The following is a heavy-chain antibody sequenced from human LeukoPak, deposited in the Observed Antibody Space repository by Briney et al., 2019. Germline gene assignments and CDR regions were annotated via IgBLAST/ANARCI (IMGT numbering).Heavy chain of an antibody. J-gene: IGHJ4*02. CDR2: IYHSGST. Sequence: SETLSLTRAVSGGSISSGGYSWSWIRQPPGKGLEWIGYIYHSGSTYYNPSLKSRVTISVDRSKNQFSLKLSSVTAADTAVYYCASYSSSARSFDYWGQGTLVTVSS. CDR1: GGSISSGGYS. D-gene: IGHD6-6*01. CDR3: ASYSSSARSFDY. V-gene: IGHV4-30-2*01.